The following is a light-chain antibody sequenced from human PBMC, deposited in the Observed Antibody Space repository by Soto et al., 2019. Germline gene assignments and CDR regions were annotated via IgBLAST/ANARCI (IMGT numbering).Light chain of an antibody. V-gene: IGKV1-27*01. J-gene: IGKJ4*01. Sequence: DIQMTQSPSSLSASVGDRVSITCRASQGISNYLAWYLQKPGKGPMLLIYAASTLQSGVPGRFSGSGSGTDFTLTISSLQTEDIGSYYCQKYDSDPLTVGGGTKVEIK. CDR1: QGISNY. CDR2: AAS. CDR3: QKYDSDPLT.